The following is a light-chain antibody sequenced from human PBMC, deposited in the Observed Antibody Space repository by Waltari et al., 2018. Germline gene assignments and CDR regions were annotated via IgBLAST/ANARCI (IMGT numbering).Light chain of an antibody. CDR1: QSGLYSSNNKNY. V-gene: IGKV4-1*01. CDR3: QQYYSTPQT. Sequence: DIVMTQSPDSLAVSLGGSATVNCKSSQSGLYSSNNKNYLAWYQQKPGPPPKLLIYWASTRESGVPDRLSGSGSGTDFTLTISSLQAEDVAVYYCQQYYSTPQTFGQGTKVEIK. CDR2: WAS. J-gene: IGKJ1*01.